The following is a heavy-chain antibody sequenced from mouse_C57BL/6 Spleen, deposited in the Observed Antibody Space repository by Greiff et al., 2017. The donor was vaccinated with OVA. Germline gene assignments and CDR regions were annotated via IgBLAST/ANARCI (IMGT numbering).Heavy chain of an antibody. D-gene: IGHD2-4*01. Sequence: VKLQQPGAELVKPGASVKVSCKASGYTFTSYWMHWVKQRPGQGLEWIGRIHPSDSDTNYNQKFKGKATWTVDKSASTAYMQLSSLTSEDSAVYYCAIYYDYDGYYAMDYWGQGTSVTVSS. CDR1: GYTFTSYW. CDR3: AIYYDYDGYYAMDY. V-gene: IGHV1-74*01. J-gene: IGHJ4*01. CDR2: IHPSDSDT.